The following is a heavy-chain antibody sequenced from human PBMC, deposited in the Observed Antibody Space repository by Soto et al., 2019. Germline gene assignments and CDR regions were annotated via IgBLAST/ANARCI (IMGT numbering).Heavy chain of an antibody. J-gene: IGHJ3*02. CDR1: GYDFSKHW. CDR2: IHPSDSDT. V-gene: IGHV5-51*01. Sequence: PGESLKISCEASGYDFSKHWIAWVRQMPGKGLECMGIIHPSDSDTRYSPSFQGQVTISVDKSTRTAYLQWSSLKASDTAMYYCAIPPGYSGYPDAFDIWGQGTMVTVSS. CDR3: AIPPGYSGYPDAFDI. D-gene: IGHD5-12*01.